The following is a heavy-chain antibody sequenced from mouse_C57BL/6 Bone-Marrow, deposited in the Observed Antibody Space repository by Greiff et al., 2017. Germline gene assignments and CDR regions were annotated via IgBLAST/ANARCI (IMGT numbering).Heavy chain of an antibody. CDR3: ARGDHMVTTKSIDY. CDR1: GYTFTSYG. D-gene: IGHD2-1*01. J-gene: IGHJ4*01. Sequence: VQLQQSGAELARPGASVTLSCKASGYTFTSYGISWVKQRTGQGLEWIGEIYPRSGSTYYNEKFKGKATLTADKSSSTAYMELRSLTSEESAVYFCARGDHMVTTKSIDYWGQGTSVTVSS. V-gene: IGHV1-81*01. CDR2: IYPRSGST.